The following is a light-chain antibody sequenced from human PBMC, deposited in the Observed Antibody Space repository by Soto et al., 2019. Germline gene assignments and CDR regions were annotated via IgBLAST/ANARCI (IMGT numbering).Light chain of an antibody. J-gene: IGKJ1*01. Sequence: ETVLTQSPASLSLSPGERATLSCRASQNIGTYLAWYQQKPGQAPRLLIHDASNRATGIPARFSGSGSGTDFTLTISRLEPEDFAVYYCQQYDRSSWTFGQGTKVDIK. CDR3: QQYDRSSWT. CDR1: QNIGTY. V-gene: IGKV3-11*01. CDR2: DAS.